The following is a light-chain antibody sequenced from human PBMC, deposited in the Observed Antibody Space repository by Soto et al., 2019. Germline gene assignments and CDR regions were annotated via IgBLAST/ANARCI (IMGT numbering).Light chain of an antibody. CDR1: QNNKNY. CDR2: WAS. J-gene: IGKJ1*01. CDR3: QLYYNSWT. Sequence: IVVTQSPDSLAVSLGERATINCKSSQNNKNYLAWYQQKAGQPPKLLIDWASTRASGVPDRFSGSGSGTDFTLTISSLQAEDVAVYYCQLYYNSWTFGQGTKV. V-gene: IGKV4-1*01.